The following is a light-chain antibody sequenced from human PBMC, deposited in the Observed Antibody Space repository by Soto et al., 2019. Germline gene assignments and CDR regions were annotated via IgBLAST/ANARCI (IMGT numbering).Light chain of an antibody. CDR1: SSDVGGYNS. CDR2: EVT. Sequence: QSVLTQPPSASGSPGQSVTISCTGTSSDVGGYNSVSWYQQHPGKAPKVIIYEVTKRHSGVPDRFPGSKSGNTASLTVSGLQAEDDADYYCSSYAGSNNVLFGGGTKLTVL. J-gene: IGLJ3*02. CDR3: SSYAGSNNVL. V-gene: IGLV2-8*01.